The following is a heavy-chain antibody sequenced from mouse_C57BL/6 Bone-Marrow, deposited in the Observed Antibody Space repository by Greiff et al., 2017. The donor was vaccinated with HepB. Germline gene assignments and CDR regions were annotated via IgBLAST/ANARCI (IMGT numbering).Heavy chain of an antibody. CDR3: VGGYDYFDY. V-gene: IGHV10-1*01. D-gene: IGHD2-2*01. CDR1: GFSFNTYA. CDR2: IRSKSNNYAT. Sequence: EVQVVESGGGLVQPKGSLKLSCAASGFSFNTYAMNWVRQAPGKGLEWVARIRSKSNNYATYYADSVKDRFTISRDDSESMLYLQMNNLKTEDTAMYYCVGGYDYFDYWGQGTTLTVSS. J-gene: IGHJ2*01.